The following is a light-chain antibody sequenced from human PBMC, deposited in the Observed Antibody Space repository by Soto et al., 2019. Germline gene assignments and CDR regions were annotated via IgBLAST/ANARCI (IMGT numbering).Light chain of an antibody. J-gene: IGKJ1*01. Sequence: DIQMTQSPSTLSASVGDRVTITCRASQSISDSLAWYQQKPGKAPKLLIYKASTLKSGVPSRFSGSGSGTEFTLTISSLQPDDFATYYCQHYNSYSEAFGQGTKVDI. CDR1: QSISDS. V-gene: IGKV1-5*03. CDR3: QHYNSYSEA. CDR2: KAS.